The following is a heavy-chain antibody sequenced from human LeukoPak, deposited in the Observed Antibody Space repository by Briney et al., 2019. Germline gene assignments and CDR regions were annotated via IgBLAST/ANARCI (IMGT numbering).Heavy chain of an antibody. CDR1: GYTFTSYY. D-gene: IGHD5-12*01. V-gene: IGHV1-46*01. Sequence: ASVKVSCKASGYTFTSYYMHWVRQAPGQGLEWMGIINPSGGSTYYAQKFQGRVTMTRDTSTSTVYMELSSLRSEDTAVYYCAREGNVDMVATIDFDYWGQGTLVAVSS. CDR2: INPSGGST. CDR3: AREGNVDMVATIDFDY. J-gene: IGHJ4*02.